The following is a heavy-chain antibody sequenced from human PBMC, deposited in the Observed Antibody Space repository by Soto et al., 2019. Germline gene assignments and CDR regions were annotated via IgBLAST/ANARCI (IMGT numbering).Heavy chain of an antibody. Sequence: QLVESGGGLVQPGGSLRLSCVGSGFTFSNYWMSWVRQAPGNGLEWVANINQRGSETYYVDSVKGRFTISRDNAKNPLYLQINSLGAEDTALYYCARAGDFWTGYLGAWQAYTYYGLDGWGQATTVTVSS. CDR1: GFTFSNYW. CDR3: ARAGDFWTGYLGAWQAYTYYGLDG. J-gene: IGHJ6*02. D-gene: IGHD3-3*01. CDR2: INQRGSET. V-gene: IGHV3-7*03.